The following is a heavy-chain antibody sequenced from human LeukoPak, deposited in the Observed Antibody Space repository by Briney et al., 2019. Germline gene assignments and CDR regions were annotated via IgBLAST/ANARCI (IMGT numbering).Heavy chain of an antibody. Sequence: ASVKVSCKASGCSFSSYAISWVRQAPGQGLEWMGGIIPICGTANYAQNFQGRVTITTDESTSTAYMELSSLRSEDTAVYYCARGGISSHPGAFDIWGQGTMVIVSS. CDR3: ARGGISSHPGAFDI. CDR2: IIPICGTA. D-gene: IGHD3-3*02. J-gene: IGHJ3*02. V-gene: IGHV1-69*05. CDR1: GCSFSSYA.